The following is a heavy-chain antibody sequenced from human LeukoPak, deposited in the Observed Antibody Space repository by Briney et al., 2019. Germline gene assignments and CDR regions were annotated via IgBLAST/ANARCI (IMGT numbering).Heavy chain of an antibody. CDR3: ARGSSGYYFDY. Sequence: ASVKVSCKASGYTFTGYYMHRVRQAPGQGLEWMGRINPNSGGTNYAQKFQGRVTTTRDTSISTAYMELSRLRSDDTAVYYCARGSSGYYFDYWGQGTLVTVSS. V-gene: IGHV1-2*06. J-gene: IGHJ4*02. D-gene: IGHD6-19*01. CDR1: GYTFTGYY. CDR2: INPNSGGT.